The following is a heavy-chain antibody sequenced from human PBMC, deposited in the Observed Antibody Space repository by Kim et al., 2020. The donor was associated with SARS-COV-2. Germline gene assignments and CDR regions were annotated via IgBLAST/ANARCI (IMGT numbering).Heavy chain of an antibody. D-gene: IGHD3-16*01. CDR2: MSWDGGTT. V-gene: IGHV3-43*01. CDR1: GFTFHDST. J-gene: IGHJ6*01. CDR3: TQARLGREIWGYGMD. Sequence: RGSLRLSCAASGFTFHDSTFHWIRQAPGKGLEWVSLMSWDGGTTYYAHPVNRRFNPSNENSTKPLYLQMKRLETDDTALYFCTQARLGREIWGYGMD.